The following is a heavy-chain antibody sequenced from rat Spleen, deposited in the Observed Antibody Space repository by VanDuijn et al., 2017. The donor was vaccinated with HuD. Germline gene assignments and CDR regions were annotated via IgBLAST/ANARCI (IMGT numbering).Heavy chain of an antibody. V-gene: IGHV1-57*01. CDR3: SRGDYFDY. Sequence: QVQLQQSGAELAKPGSSVKISCKASGYTFANYDVNWIKQTTGQGLDYIGYINTGSGGTYYNEKFKDKATLTVDKSSSTAFMELSSLTPEDTAVYYCSRGDYFDYWGQGVVVTVPS. CDR2: INTGSGGT. J-gene: IGHJ2*01. CDR1: GYTFANYD.